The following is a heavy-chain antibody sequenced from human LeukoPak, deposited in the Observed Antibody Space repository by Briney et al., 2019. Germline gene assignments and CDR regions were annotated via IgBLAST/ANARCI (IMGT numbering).Heavy chain of an antibody. Sequence: PSQTLSLTCAVSGSSISSGGYSWSWIRQPPGKGLEWIGYIYHSGSTYYNPSLKSRVTISVDRSKNQFSLKLSSVTAADTAVYYCARDRDGLDYWGQGTLVTVSS. J-gene: IGHJ4*02. CDR1: GSSISSGGYS. V-gene: IGHV4-30-2*01. CDR2: IYHSGST. CDR3: ARDRDGLDY.